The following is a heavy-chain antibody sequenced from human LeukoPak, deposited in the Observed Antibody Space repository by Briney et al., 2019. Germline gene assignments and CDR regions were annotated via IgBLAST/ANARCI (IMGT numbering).Heavy chain of an antibody. V-gene: IGHV4-4*07. CDR2: IYSSGTT. CDR3: ARGGSAAAAVFDY. Sequence: PSETLSLTCSVSGGSISRYYWSWIRQPAGKGLEWIGRIYSSGTTYYNPSLKSRVTMSVDTSKNQFSQELSSVTAADTAVYYCARGGSAAAAVFDYWGQGTLVTVFS. J-gene: IGHJ4*02. D-gene: IGHD6-13*01. CDR1: GGSISRYY.